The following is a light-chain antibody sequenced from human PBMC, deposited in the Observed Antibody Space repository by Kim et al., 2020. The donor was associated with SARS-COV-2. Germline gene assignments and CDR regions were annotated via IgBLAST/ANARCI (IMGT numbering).Light chain of an antibody. CDR1: QSVSIN. V-gene: IGKV1-39*01. J-gene: IGKJ2*03. CDR2: AAS. Sequence: DIEMTQSPSALSASVGDRVTITCRASQSVSINLNWYQQRPGKAPRLLISAASNLQSGVPSPFSGSGSGTGFTLTISSLQPEDFGIYYCQHTISTNYSFGRG. CDR3: QHTISTNYS.